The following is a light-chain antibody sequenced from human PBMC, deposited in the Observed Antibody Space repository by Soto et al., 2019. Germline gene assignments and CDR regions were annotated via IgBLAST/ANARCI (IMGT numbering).Light chain of an antibody. CDR3: LQDGDYPFT. J-gene: IGKJ4*01. CDR1: QGIRNE. V-gene: IGKV1-6*01. Sequence: AIQVTQSPSSLSASVGDRVTITCRASQGIRNELSWYQQKPGKAPKFLIFAASNLQSGVPSRFSGSGSGTDFTLTISSLQPEDFATYFCLQDGDYPFTFGGGTKVDIK. CDR2: AAS.